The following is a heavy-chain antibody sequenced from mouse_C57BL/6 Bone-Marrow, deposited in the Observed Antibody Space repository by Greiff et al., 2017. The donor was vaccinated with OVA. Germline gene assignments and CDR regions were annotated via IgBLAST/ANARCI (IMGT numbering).Heavy chain of an antibody. V-gene: IGHV5-9-1*02. CDR1: GFTFSSYA. CDR3: TRDGYGFAY. Sequence: EVKLMESGEGLVKPGGSLKLSCAASGFTFSSYAMSWVRQTPEKRLEWVAYISSGGDYIYYADTVKGRFTISRDNARNTLYLQMSRLKSEDTAMYYCTRDGYGFAYWGQGTLVTVSA. J-gene: IGHJ3*01. CDR2: ISSGGDYI. D-gene: IGHD2-2*01.